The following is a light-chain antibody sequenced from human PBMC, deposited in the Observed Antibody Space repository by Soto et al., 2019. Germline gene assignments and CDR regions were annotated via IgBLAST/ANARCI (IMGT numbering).Light chain of an antibody. CDR3: QQYDNYKPLT. J-gene: IGKJ4*01. Sequence: DTQMTQSPSSMFASVGDRVTLTCQASQNINNYLNWYQQKPGRAPKLLIYDASNLEAGVPSRFSGRRSGTQFTLTINGLQPDDLATYYCQQYDNYKPLTFGGGTKVDIK. CDR1: QNINNY. V-gene: IGKV1-33*01. CDR2: DAS.